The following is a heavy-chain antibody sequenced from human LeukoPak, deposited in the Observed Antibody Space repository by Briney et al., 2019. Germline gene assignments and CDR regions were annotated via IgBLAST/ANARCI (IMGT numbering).Heavy chain of an antibody. Sequence: PSETLSLTCAVHGGSFSGYYWSWLRQPPGKGLEWIGEINHSGSTNYNPSLKSRVTISVDTSKNQFSLKLSSVTAADTAVYYCAGEAGYSSTINWFDPWGQGTLVTVSS. D-gene: IGHD6-13*01. CDR2: INHSGST. J-gene: IGHJ5*02. CDR3: AGEAGYSSTINWFDP. V-gene: IGHV4-34*01. CDR1: GGSFSGYY.